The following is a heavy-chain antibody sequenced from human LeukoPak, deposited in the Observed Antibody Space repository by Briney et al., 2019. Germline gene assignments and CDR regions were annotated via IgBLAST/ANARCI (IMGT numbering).Heavy chain of an antibody. CDR3: ARREPYGMDV. CDR1: GYTFTSYD. J-gene: IGHJ6*02. D-gene: IGHD1-26*01. CDR2: MNPNSGNT. Sequence: GASVKVSCKASGYTFTSYDINWVRQATGQGLEWMGWMNPNSGNTGYAQKFQGRVTMTRDTSTSTVYMELSSLRSEDTAVYYCARREPYGMDVWGQGTTVTVSS. V-gene: IGHV1-8*01.